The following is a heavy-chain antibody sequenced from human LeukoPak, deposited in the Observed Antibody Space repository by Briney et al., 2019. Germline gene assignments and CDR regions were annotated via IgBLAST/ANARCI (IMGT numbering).Heavy chain of an antibody. V-gene: IGHV3-74*01. D-gene: IGHD2-21*02. J-gene: IGHJ4*02. CDR2: INSDGSST. Sequence: HAGGSLRLSCAASGFTFSSYWMHWVRQAPGRGLVWVSRINSDGSSTSYADSVKGRFTISRDNSKNTLYLQMNSLRAEDTAVYYCASGPGGAYCGGDCYPHFDYWGQGTLVTVSS. CDR1: GFTFSSYW. CDR3: ASGPGGAYCGGDCYPHFDY.